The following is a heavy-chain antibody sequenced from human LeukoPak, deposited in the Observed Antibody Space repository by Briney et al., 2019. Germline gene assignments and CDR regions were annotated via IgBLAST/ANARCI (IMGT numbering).Heavy chain of an antibody. CDR1: GYTFTGYY. D-gene: IGHD2-21*02. CDR2: INRNSGGT. J-gene: IGHJ6*03. V-gene: IGHV1-2*02. Sequence: PGASVEVSCKASGYTFTGYYMHWVRQAPGQGLEWMGWINRNSGGTNYAQKFQGRVTMTRDTSISTAYMELSRLRSDDTAVYYCARSDCGGDCYYYYYYYMDVWGKGTTVTVSS. CDR3: ARSDCGGDCYYYYYYYMDV.